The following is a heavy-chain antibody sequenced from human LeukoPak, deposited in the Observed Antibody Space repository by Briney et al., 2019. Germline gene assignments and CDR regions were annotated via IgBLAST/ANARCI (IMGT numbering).Heavy chain of an antibody. J-gene: IGHJ4*02. Sequence: ASVKVSCKASGYTFTGYYMHWVRQAPGQGLEWMGWINPNSGGTNYAQKFQGRVTMTRDTSISTAYMELSRLRSDDTAVYHCARAPYYYDSSGYPGFDYWGQGTLVTVSS. CDR3: ARAPYYYDSSGYPGFDY. CDR1: GYTFTGYY. D-gene: IGHD3-22*01. CDR2: INPNSGGT. V-gene: IGHV1-2*02.